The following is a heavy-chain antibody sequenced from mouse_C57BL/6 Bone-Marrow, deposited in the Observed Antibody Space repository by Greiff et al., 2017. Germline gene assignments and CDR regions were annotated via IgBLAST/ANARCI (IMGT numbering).Heavy chain of an antibody. CDR1: GFTFSDYG. CDR2: ISSGSSPI. Sequence: DVMLVASGGGLVNPGGSLKLSCAASGFTFSDYGMHWGRQAPEKGLLWVAYISSGSSPIYYADTVKGRFTISRDNAKNTLFLQMTSLRSEDTAMYYCARTRLRGPFDYWGQGTTLTVSS. CDR3: ARTRLRGPFDY. D-gene: IGHD2-2*01. J-gene: IGHJ2*01. V-gene: IGHV5-17*01.